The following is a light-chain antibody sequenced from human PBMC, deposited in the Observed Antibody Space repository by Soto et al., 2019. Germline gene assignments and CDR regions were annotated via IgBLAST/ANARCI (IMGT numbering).Light chain of an antibody. CDR1: QNIGNK. J-gene: IGKJ5*01. CDR3: QQRYNWPIT. V-gene: IGKV3-15*01. Sequence: IVMTQSPGTLSVSPGERATLSCRASQNIGNKVGWYQQKPGQAPRLLIYGASTRATGIPDRFSGSGSGRDFTLTISSLEPEDFSVYYCQQRYNWPITFGQGTRLEIK. CDR2: GAS.